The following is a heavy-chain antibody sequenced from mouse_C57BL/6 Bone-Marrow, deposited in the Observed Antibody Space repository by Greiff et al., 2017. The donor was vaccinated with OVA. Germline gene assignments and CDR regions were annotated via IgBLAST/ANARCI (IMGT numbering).Heavy chain of an antibody. D-gene: IGHD3-2*02. CDR2: ISDGGSYT. CDR1: GFTFSSYA. Sequence: EVHLVESGGGLVKPGGSLKLSCAASGFTFSSYAMSWVRQTPEKRLEWVATISDGGSYTYYPDNVKGRFTISRDNAKNTLYLQMSHLKSEDTAMYYCARDTGSGYVLYWGQGTLVTVSA. V-gene: IGHV5-4*01. J-gene: IGHJ3*01. CDR3: ARDTGSGYVLY.